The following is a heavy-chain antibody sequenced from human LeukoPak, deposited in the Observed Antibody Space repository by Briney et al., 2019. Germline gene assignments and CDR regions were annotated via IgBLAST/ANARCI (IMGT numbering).Heavy chain of an antibody. CDR2: IYYSGNT. CDR3: ATLRPTCENWLGP. CDR1: GGSISSGGYY. Sequence: PSGTLSLTCTVSGGSISSGGYYWGWIRQPPGKGLEWIGTIYYSGNTYYSPSLKSRITMSVDTSKNQFSLKLYSVTDADTAVYYCATLRPTCENWLGPWGQGTLVTVSS. D-gene: IGHD3-16*01. J-gene: IGHJ5*02. V-gene: IGHV4-39*01.